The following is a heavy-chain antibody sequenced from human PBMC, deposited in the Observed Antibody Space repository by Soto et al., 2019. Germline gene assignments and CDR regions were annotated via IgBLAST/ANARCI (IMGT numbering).Heavy chain of an antibody. CDR3: ARSREFDY. J-gene: IGHJ4*02. V-gene: IGHV4-39*07. Sequence: PSETLSLTCTVSGGSISSSSYYWGWIRQTPGKGLEWIGSIYSSGSTYYNPSLKSRVTISIDVSKNQFSLSLRSLTAADTAVYYCARSREFDYWSQGTLVTVSS. CDR1: GGSISSSSYY. CDR2: IYSSGST.